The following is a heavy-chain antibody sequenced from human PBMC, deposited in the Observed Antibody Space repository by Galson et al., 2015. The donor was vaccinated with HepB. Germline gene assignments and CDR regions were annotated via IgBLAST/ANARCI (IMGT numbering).Heavy chain of an antibody. CDR1: GFTFSNYA. V-gene: IGHV3-23*01. CDR2: ISGSGTDT. CDR3: ARGIRKAVDYYFDY. D-gene: IGHD6-19*01. Sequence: SLRLSCAASGFTFSNYAMSWVRQAPGKGLEWVSAISGSGTDTYHADSVKGRFTISRDNSKNTLYLQMNSLRVEDTAAYYCARGIRKAVDYYFDYWGRGTLVTVSS. J-gene: IGHJ4*02.